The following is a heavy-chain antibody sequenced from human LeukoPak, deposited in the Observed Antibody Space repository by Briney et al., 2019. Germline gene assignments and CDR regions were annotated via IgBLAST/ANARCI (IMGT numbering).Heavy chain of an antibody. J-gene: IGHJ3*02. Sequence: PGGTLRLSGAASGFTFCCYSMKWVPQAPGKGLEWVSSLSSSSSYISYADSVKGRFTISTDNAKTSMYLQMNSSRDEDTAVYYCANFLQEVPAAIDAFDIWGQGTMVTVSS. CDR1: GFTFCCYS. V-gene: IGHV3-21*01. CDR2: LSSSSSYI. D-gene: IGHD2-2*01. CDR3: ANFLQEVPAAIDAFDI.